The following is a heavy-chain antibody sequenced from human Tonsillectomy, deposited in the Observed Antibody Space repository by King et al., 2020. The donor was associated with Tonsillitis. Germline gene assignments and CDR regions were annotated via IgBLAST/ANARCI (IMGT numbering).Heavy chain of an antibody. J-gene: IGHJ4*02. CDR1: GFTFSSYA. CDR3: TRPADNSGYYYGEFDS. CDR2: VSYDGSIK. D-gene: IGHD3-22*01. V-gene: IGHV3-30-3*01. Sequence: VQLVESGGGVVQPGRSLRLSCAASGFTFSSYAMHWVRQAPGKGLEWVAVVSYDGSIKYYADSVKGRFTISRDNSKNTLYLQMNSLRAEDTAVYYCTRPADNSGYYYGEFDSWGQGTLVTVSS.